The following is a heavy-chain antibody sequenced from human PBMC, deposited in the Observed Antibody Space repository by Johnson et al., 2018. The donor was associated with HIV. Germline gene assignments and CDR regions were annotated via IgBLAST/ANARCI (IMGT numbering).Heavy chain of an antibody. Sequence: QLVESGGGLVQPGRSLRLSCAASGFTFDDYAMHWVRQAPGKGLEWVSGISWNSGSIGYADSVKGRFTISRDNAKNSLYLQMNSLRAEDTALYYCAKDFQSGREGPGILGPRWANWG. D-gene: IGHD1-26*01. V-gene: IGHV3-9*01. CDR2: ISWNSGSI. J-gene: IGHJ1*01. CDR3: AKDFQSGREGPGILGPRWAN. CDR1: GFTFDDYA.